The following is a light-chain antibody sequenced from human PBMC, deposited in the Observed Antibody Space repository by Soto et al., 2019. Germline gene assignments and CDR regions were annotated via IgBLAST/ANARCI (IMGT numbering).Light chain of an antibody. CDR1: QSVFGY. CDR2: DAY. V-gene: IGKV3-11*01. J-gene: IGKJ4*01. Sequence: EAVLTQSPATLSLSPGDRATLSCRASQSVFGYLAWYQHKPGQAPRLLIYDAYKRATGVPARFSGSGSETDFSLIISSLEPEDFAVYYCQQRSDSPPLTFGGGTKVEIK. CDR3: QQRSDSPPLT.